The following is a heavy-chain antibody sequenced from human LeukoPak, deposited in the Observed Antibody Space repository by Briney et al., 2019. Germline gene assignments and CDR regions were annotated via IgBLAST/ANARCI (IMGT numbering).Heavy chain of an antibody. CDR3: GRCHYSSNWLFEH. V-gene: IGHV4-38-2*02. CDR2: IYHSGST. J-gene: IGHJ4*02. CDR1: GASISGTDY. D-gene: IGHD6-13*01. Sequence: SETLSLTCTVSGASISGTDYWGWIRQRPGKGLEWIGRIYHSGSTYYNPSLKSRVTISVDTAKNQFSLKLNSVTAADTAEYYCGRCHYSSNWLFEHWGQGILVTVSS.